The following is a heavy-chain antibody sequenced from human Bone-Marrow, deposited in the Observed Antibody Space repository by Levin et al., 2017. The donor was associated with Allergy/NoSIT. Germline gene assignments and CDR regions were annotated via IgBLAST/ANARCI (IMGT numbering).Heavy chain of an antibody. CDR1: GGTFSSYA. CDR3: ARDCSGYCSGGSCYNDDYYMDG. D-gene: IGHD2-15*01. V-gene: IGHV1-69*06. CDR2: IIPIFGTA. Sequence: SVKVSCKASGGTFSSYAISWVRQAPGQGLEWMGGIIPIFGTANYAQKFQGRVTITADKSTSTAYMELSSLRSEDTAVYYCARDCSGYCSGGSCYNDDYYMDGWGKGTTVTVSS. J-gene: IGHJ6*03.